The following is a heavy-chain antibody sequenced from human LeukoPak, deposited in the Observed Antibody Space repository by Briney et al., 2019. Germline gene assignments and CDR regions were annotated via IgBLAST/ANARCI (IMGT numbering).Heavy chain of an antibody. J-gene: IGHJ3*02. D-gene: IGHD2-8*01. Sequence: PSETLSLTCAVYGGSFSGYYWSWIRQPPGKGLEWIGEINHSGSTNYNPSLKSRVTISVDTSKNQFSLKLSSATAADTAVYYCASAMGPDAFDIWGQGTMVTVSS. CDR3: ASAMGPDAFDI. CDR1: GGSFSGYY. CDR2: INHSGST. V-gene: IGHV4-34*01.